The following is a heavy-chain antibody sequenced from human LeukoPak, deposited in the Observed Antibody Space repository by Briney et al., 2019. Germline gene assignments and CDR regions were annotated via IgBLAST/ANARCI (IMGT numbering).Heavy chain of an antibody. D-gene: IGHD2-2*01. CDR2: INHSGST. J-gene: IGHJ4*02. CDR3: ARSISWYRYDY. V-gene: IGHV4-34*01. Sequence: SETLSLTCAVYGGSFSGYYWSWIRQPPGKGLEWIGEINHSGSTNYNPSLKSRVTMSVDTSKNQFSLKLSSVTAADTAVYYCARSISWYRYDYWGQGTLVTVSS. CDR1: GGSFSGYY.